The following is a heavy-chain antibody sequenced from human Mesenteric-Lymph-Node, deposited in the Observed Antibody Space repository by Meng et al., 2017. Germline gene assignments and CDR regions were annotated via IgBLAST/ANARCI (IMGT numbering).Heavy chain of an antibody. D-gene: IGHD1-20*01. V-gene: IGHV3-30*19. Sequence: GESLKISCAASGFTFSSYGMHWVRQAPGKGLEWVAVISFGESDKYYADSVKGRFTISRDNSKNTLYLQMNNVRAEDTAVYYCARDDNSPMYYYYGMDVWGQGTTVTVSS. CDR3: ARDDNSPMYYYYGMDV. CDR2: ISFGESDK. CDR1: GFTFSSYG. J-gene: IGHJ6*02.